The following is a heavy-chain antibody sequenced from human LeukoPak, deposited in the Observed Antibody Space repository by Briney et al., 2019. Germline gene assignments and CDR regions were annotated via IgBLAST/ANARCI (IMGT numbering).Heavy chain of an antibody. CDR1: GGSISSGSYY. Sequence: PSETLSLTCTVSGGSISSGSYYWSWIRQPAGKGLEWIGYIYYSGSTNYNPSLKSRVTISVDTSKNQFSLKLSSVTAADTAVYYCARVGYYNVPTYYYYMDVWGKGTTVTISS. CDR3: ARVGYYNVPTYYYYMDV. J-gene: IGHJ6*03. D-gene: IGHD3-9*01. V-gene: IGHV4-61*10. CDR2: IYYSGST.